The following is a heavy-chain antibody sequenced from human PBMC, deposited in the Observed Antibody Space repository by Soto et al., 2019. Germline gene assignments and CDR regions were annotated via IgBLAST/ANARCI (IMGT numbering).Heavy chain of an antibody. CDR2: IKQDGSEK. V-gene: IGHV3-7*01. Sequence: EVQLVESGGGLVQPGGSLRLSCAASGFTFTSYWMSWVRQAPGKGLEWVANIKQDGSEKYHVDYVKGRFTISRDNAKNSLYLQMNSLRAEDTAVYYCARGLREVDYWGQGTLVTVSS. CDR1: GFTFTSYW. CDR3: ARGLREVDY. J-gene: IGHJ4*02.